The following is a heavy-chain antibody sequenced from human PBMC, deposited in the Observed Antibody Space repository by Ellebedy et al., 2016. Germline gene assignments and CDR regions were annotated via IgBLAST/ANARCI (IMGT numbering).Heavy chain of an antibody. D-gene: IGHD1-26*01. J-gene: IGHJ5*02. Sequence: GESLKISXAASGFSFSTFSMNWVRQAPGKGLEWVTSINGDSRYIYYADSVKGRFTVSRDNARNSLYLQMNSLRVDDTAVYYCVRDKSGAQQRNNWFDPWGQGTLVTVSS. CDR3: VRDKSGAQQRNNWFDP. CDR2: INGDSRYI. V-gene: IGHV3-21*01. CDR1: GFSFSTFS.